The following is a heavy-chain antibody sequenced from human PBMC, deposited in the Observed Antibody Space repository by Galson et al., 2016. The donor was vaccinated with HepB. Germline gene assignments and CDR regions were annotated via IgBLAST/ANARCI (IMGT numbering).Heavy chain of an antibody. Sequence: SETLSLTCTVSGGSISNYYWSWIRQPPGKGLEWIGYIYYSGTTKYNPSLESRLTISVDTSKTQFSLKLTSVTSADTAVYCCARAAAMVWHDYWGQGTLVTVSS. V-gene: IGHV4-59*01. CDR2: IYYSGTT. J-gene: IGHJ4*02. D-gene: IGHD5-18*01. CDR1: GGSISNYY. CDR3: ARAAAMVWHDY.